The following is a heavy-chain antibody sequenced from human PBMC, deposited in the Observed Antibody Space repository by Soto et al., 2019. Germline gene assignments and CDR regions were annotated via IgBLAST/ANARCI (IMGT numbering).Heavy chain of an antibody. V-gene: IGHV1-18*01. Sequence: GASVKVSCKASGYTFTSYGISWVRQAPGQGLEWMGWISAYNGNTNYAQKLQGRVTMTTDTSTSTAYMELRSLRSDDTAVYYCARGGGELRYFDWLPNNWFDPWGQGTLVTVSS. D-gene: IGHD3-9*01. J-gene: IGHJ5*02. CDR1: GYTFTSYG. CDR2: ISAYNGNT. CDR3: ARGGGELRYFDWLPNNWFDP.